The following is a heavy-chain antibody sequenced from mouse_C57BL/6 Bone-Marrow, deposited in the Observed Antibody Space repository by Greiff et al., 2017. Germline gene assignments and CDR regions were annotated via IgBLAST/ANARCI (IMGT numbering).Heavy chain of an antibody. J-gene: IGHJ4*01. D-gene: IGHD2-3*01. CDR1: GFNIKDYY. V-gene: IGHV14-1*01. CDR2: IDPGDGDT. CDR3: TTWGWLQDYAMDY. Sequence: EVQLQQSGAELVRPGASVKLSCTASGFNIKDYYMHWVKQRPEQGLEWIGRIDPGDGDTEYAPKFQGKATMTADTSYNTAYLQLSSLTSEDTAVYYCTTWGWLQDYAMDYWGQGTSVTVSS.